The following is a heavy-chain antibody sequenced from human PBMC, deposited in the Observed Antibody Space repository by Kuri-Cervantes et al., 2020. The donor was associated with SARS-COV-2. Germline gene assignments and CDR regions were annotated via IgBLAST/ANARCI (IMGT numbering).Heavy chain of an antibody. D-gene: IGHD4-17*01. CDR2: ISGSGGST. Sequence: GGSLRLSCAASGSTFSSYAMSWVRQAPGKGLEWVSAISGSGGSTYYADSVKGRFTISRDNSKNTLYLQMNSLRAEDTAVYYCAKDLAYGDYAGDYWGQGTLVTVSS. CDR1: GSTFSSYA. J-gene: IGHJ4*02. CDR3: AKDLAYGDYAGDY. V-gene: IGHV3-23*01.